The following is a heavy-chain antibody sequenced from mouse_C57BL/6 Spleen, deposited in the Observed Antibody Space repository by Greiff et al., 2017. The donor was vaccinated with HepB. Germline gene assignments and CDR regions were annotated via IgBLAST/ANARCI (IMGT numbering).Heavy chain of an antibody. CDR3: ASSTVVTPFYYFDY. D-gene: IGHD2-5*01. CDR1: GYTFTSYW. Sequence: VQLQQPGAELVKPGASVKLSCKASGYTFTSYWMHWVKQRPGQGLEWIGMIHPNSGSTNYNEKFKSKATLTVDKSSSTAYMQLSSLTSKDSAVYYCASSTVVTPFYYFDYWGQGTTLTVSS. V-gene: IGHV1-64*01. J-gene: IGHJ2*01. CDR2: IHPNSGST.